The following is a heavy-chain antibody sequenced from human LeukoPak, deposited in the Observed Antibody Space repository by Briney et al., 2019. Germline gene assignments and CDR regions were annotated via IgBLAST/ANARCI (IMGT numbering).Heavy chain of an antibody. CDR3: AKEAIWLDIDY. J-gene: IGHJ4*02. D-gene: IGHD3-10*01. Sequence: ASVKVSCKASGYTFTTHDLTWVRQATGQGLEWMGWMNPGSGDTAYAQKFQGRVTMTRDTSMSTAYMELNSLRAEDTAVYYCAKEAIWLDIDYWGQGTLVTVSS. CDR2: MNPGSGDT. CDR1: GYTFTTHD. V-gene: IGHV1-8*01.